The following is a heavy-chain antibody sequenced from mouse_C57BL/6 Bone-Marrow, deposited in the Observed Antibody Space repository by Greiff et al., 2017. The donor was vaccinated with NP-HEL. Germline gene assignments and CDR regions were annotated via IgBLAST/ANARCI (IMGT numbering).Heavy chain of an antibody. CDR3: TVGTTVVEDAMDY. CDR1: GFTFSNYW. D-gene: IGHD1-1*01. V-gene: IGHV6-3*01. J-gene: IGHJ4*01. CDR2: IRLKSDNYAT. Sequence: EVKVEESGGGLVQPGGSMKLSCVASGFTFSNYWMNWVRQSPEKGLEWVAQIRLKSDNYATHYAESVKGRFTISRDDSKSSVYLQMNNLRAEDTGIYYCTVGTTVVEDAMDYWGQGTSVTVSS.